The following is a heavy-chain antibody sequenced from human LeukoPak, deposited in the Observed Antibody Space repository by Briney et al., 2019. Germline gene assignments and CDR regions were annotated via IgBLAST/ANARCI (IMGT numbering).Heavy chain of an antibody. J-gene: IGHJ6*02. CDR1: GFTFSSYA. D-gene: IGHD6-19*01. CDR3: ARAAAGYYYYYYGMDV. CDR2: ISSSSSTI. Sequence: GGSLRLSCTASGFTFSSYAMNWVRQAPGKGLEWVSYISSSSSTIYYADSVKGRFTISRDNAKNSLYLQMNSLRDEDTAVYYCARAAAGYYYYYYGMDVWGQGTTVTVSS. V-gene: IGHV3-48*02.